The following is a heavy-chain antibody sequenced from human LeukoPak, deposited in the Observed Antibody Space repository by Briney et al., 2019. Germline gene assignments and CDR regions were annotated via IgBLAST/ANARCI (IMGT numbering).Heavy chain of an antibody. CDR2: ISWNSGSI. CDR1: GFTFDDYA. J-gene: IGHJ5*02. Sequence: GGSLRLSCAASGFTFDDYAKHWVRQAPGKGLEWVSGISWNSGSIGYADSVKGRFTISRDNAKNSLYLQMNSLRAEDTAVYYCARDLYDSSGQDHPFDPWGQGTLVTVSS. D-gene: IGHD3-22*01. CDR3: ARDLYDSSGQDHPFDP. V-gene: IGHV3-9*01.